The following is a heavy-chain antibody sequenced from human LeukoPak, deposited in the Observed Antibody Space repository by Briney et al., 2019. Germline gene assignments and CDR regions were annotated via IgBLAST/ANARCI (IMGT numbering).Heavy chain of an antibody. V-gene: IGHV3-30*04. D-gene: IGHD5-24*01. CDR3: ARRRDGYNPELDY. CDR1: GFTFSRSA. CDR2: ISNDGMRK. Sequence: GGSLRFSCAASGFTFSRSAMHWVRQPPGKGLEWMAVISNDGMRKFHADSVKGRFTISRDNSKNTLYLQMDSLTTEDTALYYCARRRDGYNPELDYWGQGTLVTVSS. J-gene: IGHJ4*02.